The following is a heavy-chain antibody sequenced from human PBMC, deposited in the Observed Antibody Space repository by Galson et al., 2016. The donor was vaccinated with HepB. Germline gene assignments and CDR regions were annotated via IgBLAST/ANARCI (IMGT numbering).Heavy chain of an antibody. Sequence: SLRLSCAASGFIFSDHFMTWIRQAPGKGLEWVSRISSSGSTKDYAESVKGRFTISRDNAKNSMYLQMNSLRAEDTAIYYCARDLLDTVMVPKAYYHYYYGLDVLGQGTTVTVSS. V-gene: IGHV3-11*01. J-gene: IGHJ6*02. CDR3: ARDLLDTVMVPKAYYHYYYGLDV. CDR1: GFIFSDHF. D-gene: IGHD5-18*01. CDR2: ISSSGSTK.